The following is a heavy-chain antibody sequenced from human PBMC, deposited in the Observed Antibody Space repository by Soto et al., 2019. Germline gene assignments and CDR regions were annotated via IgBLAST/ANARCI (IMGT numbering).Heavy chain of an antibody. Sequence: GGSLRLSCAASGFIFRNYLMSWVRQAPGRGLEWVANIKEDGSERYYVDSVNGRFTISRDNAKNSLYLEMTRPRADDTAIYYCAKGSHIAARPFYFDFWGQGTPVTVSS. J-gene: IGHJ4*02. CDR3: AKGSHIAARPFYFDF. D-gene: IGHD6-6*01. CDR2: IKEDGSER. CDR1: GFIFRNYL. V-gene: IGHV3-7*01.